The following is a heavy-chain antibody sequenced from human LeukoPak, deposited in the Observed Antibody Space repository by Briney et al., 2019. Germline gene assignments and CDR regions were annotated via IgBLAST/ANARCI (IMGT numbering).Heavy chain of an antibody. D-gene: IGHD4-23*01. CDR1: GFTFSSYG. CDR3: AKVATVGRLNWFDP. V-gene: IGHV3-30*18. CDR2: ISYDGSNK. J-gene: IGHJ5*02. Sequence: GGSLRLSCAASGFTFSSYGMHWVRQAPGKGLEWVAVISYDGSNKYYADSVKGRFTISRDNSKNTLYPQMNSLRAEDTAVYYCAKVATVGRLNWFDPWGQGTLVTVSS.